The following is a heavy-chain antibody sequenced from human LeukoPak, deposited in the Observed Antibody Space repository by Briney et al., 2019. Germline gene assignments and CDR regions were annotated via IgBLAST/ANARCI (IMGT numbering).Heavy chain of an antibody. D-gene: IGHD5-18*01. V-gene: IGHV3-30*18. CDR1: GFTFSSYG. Sequence: GGSLRLSCAASGFTFSSYGMHWVRQAPGKGLEWVAVISYDGSNKYYADSVKGRFTISRDNSKNTLYLQMNSLRAEDTAVYYCAKDGRPLIQLWLPGYWGQGTLVTVSS. CDR2: ISYDGSNK. CDR3: AKDGRPLIQLWLPGY. J-gene: IGHJ4*02.